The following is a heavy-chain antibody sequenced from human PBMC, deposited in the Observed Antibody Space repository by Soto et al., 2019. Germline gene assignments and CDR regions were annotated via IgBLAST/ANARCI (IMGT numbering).Heavy chain of an antibody. CDR3: ARAAAYFYHYYYAMDV. CDR1: RFTFSSYA. D-gene: IGHD6-13*01. Sequence: QVQLVESGGGVVQLGKSLRLSCAASRFTFSSYAMDWVRQAPGKGLEWVAVISHDGSEKYYGDSVKGRFTISRDNPKNTVYLQMNSLRPEDTAVYYCARAAAYFYHYYYAMDVWGQGTAVTVSS. J-gene: IGHJ6*02. V-gene: IGHV3-30-3*01. CDR2: ISHDGSEK.